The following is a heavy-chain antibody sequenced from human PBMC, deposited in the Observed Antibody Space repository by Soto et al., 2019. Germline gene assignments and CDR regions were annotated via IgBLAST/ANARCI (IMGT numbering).Heavy chain of an antibody. CDR3: AKLGGSNWFDP. D-gene: IGHD3-16*01. CDR1: GFTFSSYG. J-gene: IGHJ5*02. Sequence: GGSLRLSCAASGFTFSSYGMHWVRQAPGKGLEWVAVISYDGSNKYYADSVKGRFTISRDNSKNTLYLQMNSLRAEDTAVYYCAKLGGSNWFDPWGQGTLVTVSS. CDR2: ISYDGSNK. V-gene: IGHV3-30*18.